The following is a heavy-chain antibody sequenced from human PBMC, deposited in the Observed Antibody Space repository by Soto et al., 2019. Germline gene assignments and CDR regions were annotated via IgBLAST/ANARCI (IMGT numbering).Heavy chain of an antibody. V-gene: IGHV3-33*01. J-gene: IGHJ6*01. CDR3: ARDENSCGWYRLGYYYYYGMKV. D-gene: IGHD6-19*01. CDR2: IWYAGSNK. CDR1: GFSYSSYG. Sequence: SLRLSGAAAGFSYSSYGMHWVRQAPGKGLERVAVIWYAGSNKYYADSVKGRCRISRDNSKNRLYLLMNSLRAEDTAVYECARDENSCGWYRLGYYYYYGMKVCAQGTT.